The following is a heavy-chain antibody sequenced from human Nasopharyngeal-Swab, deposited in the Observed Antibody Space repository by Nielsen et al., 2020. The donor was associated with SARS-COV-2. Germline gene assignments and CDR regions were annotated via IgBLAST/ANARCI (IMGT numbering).Heavy chain of an antibody. D-gene: IGHD1-26*01. J-gene: IGHJ4*02. CDR3: ARIPGVGATRGGFDY. V-gene: IGHV2-70*01. Sequence: WIRQPPGKALEWLALIDWDDEKYYSTSLKASLTISKDTSKNQVVPTMTNMDPVDTATYYCARIPGVGATRGGFDYWGQGTLVTVSS. CDR2: IDWDDEK.